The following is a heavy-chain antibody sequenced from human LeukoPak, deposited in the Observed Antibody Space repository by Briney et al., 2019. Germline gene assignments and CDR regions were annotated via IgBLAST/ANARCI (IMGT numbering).Heavy chain of an antibody. J-gene: IGHJ4*02. V-gene: IGHV1-18*01. CDR3: ATNQLDLRFLRFRFDY. D-gene: IGHD3-3*01. CDR2: SSAYNGDG. Sequence: ASVKVSCKASGYNFITIATSWVRQAPGQGLEWMGWSSAYNGDGNFVQKFQGRVTMTTDTSTNTAYMELRSLRSEDTAVYYCATNQLDLRFLRFRFDYWGQGTLVTVSS. CDR1: GYNFITIA.